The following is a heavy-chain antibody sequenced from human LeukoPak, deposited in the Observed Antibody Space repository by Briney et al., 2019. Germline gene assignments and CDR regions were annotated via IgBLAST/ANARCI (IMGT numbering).Heavy chain of an antibody. D-gene: IGHD3-10*01. CDR2: INPNSGGT. J-gene: IGHJ5*02. V-gene: IGHV1-2*04. Sequence: ASVKVSCKASGYTFTGYYMHWVRQAPGQGLEWMGWINPNSGGTNYTQKFQGWVTMTRDTSISTAYVELSRLRSDDTAVYYCARTMVRARSGSWFDPWGQGTLVTVSS. CDR1: GYTFTGYY. CDR3: ARTMVRARSGSWFDP.